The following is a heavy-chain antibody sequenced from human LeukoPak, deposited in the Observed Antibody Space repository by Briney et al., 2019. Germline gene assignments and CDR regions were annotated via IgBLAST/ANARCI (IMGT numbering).Heavy chain of an antibody. J-gene: IGHJ4*02. Sequence: HWASVKVSCKASGYTFTSYYMHWVRQAPGQGLEWMGIINPSGGSTSYAQKFQGRVTMTRDTSTSTVYMELSSLRSEDTAVYYCARDERYYDSSGYYKWGSSDYWGQGTLVTVSS. CDR1: GYTFTSYY. CDR3: ARDERYYDSSGYYKWGSSDY. V-gene: IGHV1-46*01. D-gene: IGHD3-22*01. CDR2: INPSGGST.